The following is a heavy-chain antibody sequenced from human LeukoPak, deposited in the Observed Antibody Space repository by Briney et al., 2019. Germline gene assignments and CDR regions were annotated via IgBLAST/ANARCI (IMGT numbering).Heavy chain of an antibody. V-gene: IGHV4-59*01. D-gene: IGHD1-1*01. J-gene: IGHJ6*03. CDR3: ARAVNGYYYYYYYMDV. Sequence: SETLSLTCTVSGGSISSYYWSWIRQPPGKGLEWIGYIYYSGSTNYNPSLKSRVTISVDTSKNQFSLKLSSVTAADTAVYYCARAVNGYYYYYYYMDVWGKGTTVTVSS. CDR2: IYYSGST. CDR1: GGSISSYY.